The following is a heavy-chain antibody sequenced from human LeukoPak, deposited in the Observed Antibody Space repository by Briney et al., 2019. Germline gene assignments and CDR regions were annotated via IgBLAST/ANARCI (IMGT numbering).Heavy chain of an antibody. CDR3: AASSADYYDSSGPQPAEYFQH. CDR1: GGSFSGYY. CDR2: IYYSGST. Sequence: SETLSLTCAVYGGSFSGYYWSWIRQPPGKGLEWIGYIYYSGSTNYNPSLKSRVTISVDTSKNQFSLKLSSVTAADTAVYYCAASSADYYDSSGPQPAEYFQHWGQGTLVTVSS. J-gene: IGHJ1*01. V-gene: IGHV4-59*08. D-gene: IGHD3-22*01.